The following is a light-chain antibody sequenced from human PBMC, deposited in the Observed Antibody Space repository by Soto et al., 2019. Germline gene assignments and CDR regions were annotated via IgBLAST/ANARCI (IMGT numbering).Light chain of an antibody. CDR2: GAS. CDR3: QKYKRAYYA. CDR1: QGISNC. J-gene: IGKJ2*01. V-gene: IGKV1-27*01. Sequence: DIQMTQSPSSLSASVGDRVTITCRASQGISNCLAWYQQKPGKVPKLLIYGASTLQSGVPSRFSGSGSGTDFTLTISSLQPEDVGTYYCQKYKRAYYAFGKGAKVHIX.